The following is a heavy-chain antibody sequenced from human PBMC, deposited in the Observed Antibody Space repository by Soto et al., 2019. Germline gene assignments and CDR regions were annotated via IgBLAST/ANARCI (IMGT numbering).Heavy chain of an antibody. CDR3: AGSKDSSSNWFDP. J-gene: IGHJ5*02. V-gene: IGHV1-2*04. Sequence: ASVKVSCKASGYTFTGYYMHWVRQAPGQGLEWMGWINPNSGDTNYAQKFQGWVTMTRDTSISTAYMELSRLRSDDTAVYYCAGSKDSSSNWFDPWGQGTLVTVSS. CDR1: GYTFTGYY. D-gene: IGHD6-6*01. CDR2: INPNSGDT.